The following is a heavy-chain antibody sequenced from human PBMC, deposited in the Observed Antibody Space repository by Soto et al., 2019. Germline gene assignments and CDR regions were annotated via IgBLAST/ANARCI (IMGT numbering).Heavy chain of an antibody. CDR1: QGSSDSHNW. D-gene: IGHD1-1*01. Sequence: PTETVSLSCAVHQGSSDSHNWWKWVSRTAENALECSGEIYHSGSTNYNPSLKSRVTISVDKSKNQFSLKVSSVTAADTTVYSSAAKMSSFGLHDRGPGTL. V-gene: IGHV4-4*01. CDR3: AAKMSSFGLHD. J-gene: IGHJ1*01. CDR2: IYHSGST.